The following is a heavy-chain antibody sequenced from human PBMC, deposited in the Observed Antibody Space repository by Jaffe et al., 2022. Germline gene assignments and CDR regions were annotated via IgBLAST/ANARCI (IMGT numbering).Heavy chain of an antibody. J-gene: IGHJ4*02. CDR1: GFTFSSYE. CDR2: ISSSGSTI. D-gene: IGHD3-22*01. Sequence: EVQLVESGGGLVQPGGSLRLSCAASGFTFSSYEMNWVRQAPGKGLEWVSYISSSGSTIYYADSVKGRFTISRDNAKNSLYLQMNSLRAEDTAVYYCAREWSRYDSSGYYRTLGYWGQGTLVTVSS. V-gene: IGHV3-48*03. CDR3: AREWSRYDSSGYYRTLGY.